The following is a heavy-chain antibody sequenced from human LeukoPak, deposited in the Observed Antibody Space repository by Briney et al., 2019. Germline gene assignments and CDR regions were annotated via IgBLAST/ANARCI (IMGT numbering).Heavy chain of an antibody. CDR2: ISWNSGSI. J-gene: IGHJ4*02. CDR3: AKAFRITMVRGGFDY. D-gene: IGHD3-10*01. CDR1: GFTFDDYA. V-gene: IGHV3-9*01. Sequence: GGSLRLSCAASGFTFDDYAMHWVRQAPGKGLEWVSGISWNSGSIAYADSVKGRFTISRDNAKNSLYLQMNSLRAEDTASYYCAKAFRITMVRGGFDYWGQGALVTVSS.